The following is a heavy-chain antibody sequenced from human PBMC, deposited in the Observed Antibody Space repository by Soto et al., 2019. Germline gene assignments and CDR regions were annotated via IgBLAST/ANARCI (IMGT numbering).Heavy chain of an antibody. Sequence: QVQLQQWGAGLLKPSETLSLTCAVYGGSFSGYYWSWIRQPPGKGLEWIGEINHSGSTNYNPSLKRRVTISVDTSKNQFSLKLSSVTAADTAVYYCASNRMDDLSYIDYWGQGTPVTVSS. V-gene: IGHV4-34*01. D-gene: IGHD3-16*01. CDR2: INHSGST. J-gene: IGHJ4*02. CDR1: GGSFSGYY. CDR3: ASNRMDDLSYIDY.